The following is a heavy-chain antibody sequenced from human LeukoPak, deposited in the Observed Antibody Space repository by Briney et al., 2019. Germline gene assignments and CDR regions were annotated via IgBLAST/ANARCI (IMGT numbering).Heavy chain of an antibody. CDR1: GFSVNGNY. V-gene: IGHV3-66*02. D-gene: IGHD5-12*01. CDR3: ARSGYETLLSIVY. CDR2: LYSGGAT. J-gene: IGHJ4*02. Sequence: GPLRLSCAASGFSVNGNYMSWVRQAPGKGLGWASILYSGGATYYADSVRGRFTISRDISKKTVYLQMNSLRLEDTAVYYCARSGYETLLSIVYWGQGTLVTVSS.